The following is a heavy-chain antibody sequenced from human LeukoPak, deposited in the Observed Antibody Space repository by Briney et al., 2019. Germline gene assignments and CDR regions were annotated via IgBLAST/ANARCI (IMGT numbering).Heavy chain of an antibody. CDR2: IYYSGST. Sequence: SETLSLTCTVSGGSISSSSYYWGWIRQPPGKGLEWIGSIYYSGSTYYNPSLKSRVTISVDTSKNQFSLKLSSVTAADTAVYYCARDMEDWRLRRYDFWSGYRYYFDYWGQGTLVTVSS. J-gene: IGHJ4*02. D-gene: IGHD3-3*01. CDR3: ARDMEDWRLRRYDFWSGYRYYFDY. CDR1: GGSISSSSYY. V-gene: IGHV4-39*07.